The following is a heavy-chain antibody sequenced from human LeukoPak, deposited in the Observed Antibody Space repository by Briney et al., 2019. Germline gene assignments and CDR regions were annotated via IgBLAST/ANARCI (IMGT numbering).Heavy chain of an antibody. CDR2: LNEDGSKT. CDR1: GFFFSNYW. CDR3: TISHDF. J-gene: IGHJ4*02. Sequence: GGSLKLSCETSGFFFSNYWMTRVRQAPGKGLDWVANLNEDGSKTYYADSVRGRFTISRDNTKNSVYLQMNSLRVEDTALYYCTISHDFWGLGTMVTVSS. V-gene: IGHV3-7*01.